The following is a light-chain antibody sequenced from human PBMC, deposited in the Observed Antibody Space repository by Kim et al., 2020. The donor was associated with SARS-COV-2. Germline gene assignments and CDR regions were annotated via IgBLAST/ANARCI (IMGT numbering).Light chain of an antibody. V-gene: IGLV2-14*04. CDR1: SSDVGGYTY. J-gene: IGLJ3*02. CDR2: DVS. CDR3: SSYTSSNTFV. Sequence: GQSITISCTGTSSDVGGYTYVSWYQQHPGKAPKLMIYDVSKRPSGVSNRFSGSKSGNTASLTISGLQAEDEADYYCSSYTSSNTFVFGGGTKLTVL.